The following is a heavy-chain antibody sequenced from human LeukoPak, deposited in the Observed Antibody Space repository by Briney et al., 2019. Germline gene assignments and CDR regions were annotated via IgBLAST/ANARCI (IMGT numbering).Heavy chain of an antibody. CDR1: GDSISSNRYY. CDR3: ASDKTKGGYYYDGSGYDR. V-gene: IGHV4-61*02. J-gene: IGHJ1*01. Sequence: PSQTLSLTCTVSGDSISSNRYYWNWIRQPAGKGLEWIGRIYSTGSTNYNPSLKSRVTISVDSSKNQFSLKLSSVTAADTAVYYCASDKTKGGYYYDGSGYDRWGQGTLVTVSS. CDR2: IYSTGST. D-gene: IGHD3-22*01.